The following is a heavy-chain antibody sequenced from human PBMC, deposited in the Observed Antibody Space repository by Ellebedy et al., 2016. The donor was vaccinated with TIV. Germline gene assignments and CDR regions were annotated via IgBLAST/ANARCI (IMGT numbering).Heavy chain of an antibody. CDR2: IGNDGTLT. J-gene: IGHJ4*02. V-gene: IGHV3-30-3*02. CDR1: GFTFSRYT. CDR3: AKDGPDCTGGSCSYYFDY. Sequence: GGSLRLSXVGSGFTFSRYTMHWVRQAPGKGLERVALIGNDGTLTHNADSVKGRFTISRDNSKNTLYLQMSSLRAEDTAVYYCAKDGPDCTGGSCSYYFDYWGQGTLVTVSS. D-gene: IGHD2-15*01.